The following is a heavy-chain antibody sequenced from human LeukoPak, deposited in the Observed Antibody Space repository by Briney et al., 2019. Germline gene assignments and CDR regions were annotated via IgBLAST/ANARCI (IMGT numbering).Heavy chain of an antibody. J-gene: IGHJ3*02. CDR2: ISYDGSNK. CDR1: GFTFSTYG. D-gene: IGHD5-12*01. CDR3: ARGGAYDSLDAFDM. Sequence: PAGRSLRLSCAASGFTFSTYGMHWVRQAPGKGLEWVAVISYDGSNKYYADSVKGRFTISRDNSKNTLYLQMNSLRPEDTAVYYCARGGAYDSLDAFDMWGQGTMVTVSS. V-gene: IGHV3-30*03.